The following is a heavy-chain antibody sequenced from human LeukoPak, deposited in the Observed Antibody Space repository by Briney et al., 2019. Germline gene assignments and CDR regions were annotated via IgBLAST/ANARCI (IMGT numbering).Heavy chain of an antibody. J-gene: IGHJ6*02. CDR1: GGSISSYC. CDR3: ARDLGSGLPRGNYGMDV. D-gene: IGHD6-19*01. Sequence: PSETLSLTCTVSGGSISSYCWSWIRQPPGKGLEWIGYIYYSGSTNYNPSLKSRVTISVDTSKNQFSLKLSSVTAADTAVYYCARDLGSGLPRGNYGMDVWGQGTTVTVSS. V-gene: IGHV4-59*01. CDR2: IYYSGST.